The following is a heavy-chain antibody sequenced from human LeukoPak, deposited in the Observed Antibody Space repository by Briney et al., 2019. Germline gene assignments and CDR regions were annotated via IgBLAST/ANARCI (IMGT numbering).Heavy chain of an antibody. CDR3: ARGDYYDSSGYSQYFQH. Sequence: GGSLRLSCAASGFTFSNYGMHWVRLAPGKGLEWVAVIWYDGSNKYYADSVKGRFTISRDNSENTLYLQMNSLRAEDTAVYYCARGDYYDSSGYSQYFQHWGQGTLVTVSS. CDR1: GFTFSNYG. J-gene: IGHJ1*01. CDR2: IWYDGSNK. D-gene: IGHD3-22*01. V-gene: IGHV3-33*01.